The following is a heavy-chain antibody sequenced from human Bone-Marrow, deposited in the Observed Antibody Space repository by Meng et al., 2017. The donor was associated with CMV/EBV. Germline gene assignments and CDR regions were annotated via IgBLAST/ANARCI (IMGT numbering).Heavy chain of an antibody. J-gene: IGHJ6*02. Sequence: SEPLSLTCTVSGGSISSSSYYWGWIRQPPGKGLEWIGSIYYSGSTYYNPSLKSRVTISVDTSKNQFSLKLSSVTAADTAVYYCARDPRLGKGYYGMDVWGQGTTVTVSS. CDR3: ARDPRLGKGYYGMDV. CDR1: GGSISSSSYY. V-gene: IGHV4-39*07. D-gene: IGHD6-19*01. CDR2: IYYSGST.